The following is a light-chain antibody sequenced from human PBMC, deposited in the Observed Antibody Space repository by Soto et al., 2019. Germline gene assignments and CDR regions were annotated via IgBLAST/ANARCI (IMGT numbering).Light chain of an antibody. J-gene: IGKJ1*01. CDR1: QSVGSN. CDR3: QHRSNWPWT. CDR2: GAS. Sequence: EIIQTQSPVTLSVSPGERATLSCRASQSVGSNLAWYQQKPGQAPRLLIYGASTRATGVPPRFSGSGSGTEFTLTISSLEPEDFAVYYCQHRSNWPWTFGQGTKVDI. V-gene: IGKV3-15*01.